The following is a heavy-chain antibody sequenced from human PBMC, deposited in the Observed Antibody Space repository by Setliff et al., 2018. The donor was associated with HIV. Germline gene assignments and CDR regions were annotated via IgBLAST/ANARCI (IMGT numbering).Heavy chain of an antibody. CDR1: GFTFSNYA. D-gene: IGHD3-10*01. J-gene: IGHJ4*02. V-gene: IGHV3-23*01. CDR2: ISGSGRTT. Sequence: PGGSLRLSCAASGFTFSNYAMNWVRQAPGKGLEWVSSISGSGRTTDYADSVKGQFTSSRDNSKNTLYLQMNSLRAEDTAVYYCAKVVRGAISTIIDYWGQGTLVTVSS. CDR3: AKVVRGAISTIIDY.